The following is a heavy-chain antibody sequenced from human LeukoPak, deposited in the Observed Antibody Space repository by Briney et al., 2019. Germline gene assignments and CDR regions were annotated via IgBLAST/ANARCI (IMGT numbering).Heavy chain of an antibody. Sequence: PGGSLRLTCAASGFTVSRNYMSWVRQAPGKGLEGVSVIYSGGNTYYADSVKGRFTISRDNSKNTLYLHMNSLRAEDTAVYYCARGTVTAPDYWGQGTLVTVSS. V-gene: IGHV3-66*01. CDR3: ARGTVTAPDY. J-gene: IGHJ4*02. CDR1: GFTVSRNY. D-gene: IGHD2-21*02. CDR2: IYSGGNT.